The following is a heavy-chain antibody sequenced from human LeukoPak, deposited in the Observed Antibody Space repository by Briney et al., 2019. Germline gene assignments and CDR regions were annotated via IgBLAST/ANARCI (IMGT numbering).Heavy chain of an antibody. V-gene: IGHV3-23*01. CDR3: AKTPHYDCWSGPDY. J-gene: IGHJ4*02. Sequence: GGSLRLSCAASGLTFSSYAMTWARQAPGKGLEWVSVISGGGGSIYYADSVKGRFTISRDNSKNTLYLQMNSLRAEDTAVYYCAKTPHYDCWSGPDYWSQGTLVTVSS. D-gene: IGHD3-3*01. CDR2: ISGGGGSI. CDR1: GLTFSSYA.